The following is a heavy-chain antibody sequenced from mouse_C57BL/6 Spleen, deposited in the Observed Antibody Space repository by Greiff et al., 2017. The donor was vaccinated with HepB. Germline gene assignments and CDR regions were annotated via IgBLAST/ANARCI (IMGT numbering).Heavy chain of an antibody. J-gene: IGHJ2*01. CDR2: ISYDGSN. CDR3: AREGSYYGSSDLDY. CDR1: GYSITSGYY. V-gene: IGHV3-6*01. D-gene: IGHD1-1*01. Sequence: EVQRVESGPGLVKPSQSLSLTCSVTGYSITSGYYWNWIRQFPGNKLEWMGYISYDGSNNYNPSLKNRISITRDTSKNQFFLKLNSVTTEDTATYYCAREGSYYGSSDLDYWGQGTTLTVSS.